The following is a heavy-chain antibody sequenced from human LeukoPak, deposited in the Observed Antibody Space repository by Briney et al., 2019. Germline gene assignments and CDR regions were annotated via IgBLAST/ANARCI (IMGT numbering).Heavy chain of an antibody. V-gene: IGHV4-61*02. CDR2: IYATGNT. J-gene: IGHJ5*02. D-gene: IGHD4-23*01. CDR3: ARELGSDYGGYSP. CDR1: GGSMRSDSSF. Sequence: SETQSLTCSVSGGSMRSDSSFWSWIRQPAGKGLEWIGRIYATGNTNYNPSLERRVTISVDTSKNQFSLELTSVTAADTAVYYCARELGSDYGGYSPWGQGTLVTVSS.